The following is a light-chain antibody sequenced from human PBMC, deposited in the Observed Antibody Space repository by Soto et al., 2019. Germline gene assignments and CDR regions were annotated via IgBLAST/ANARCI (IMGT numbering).Light chain of an antibody. CDR2: GAS. Sequence: EIVLTQSPDTLSLSPGERATLSCRANQSVSSNFLAWYQQKPGQAPRLLISGASNRATGIPDRFSGSGSGTDFTLTISRLEPEDFAVYYCQQYGVSPLTFGPGTKVEIK. J-gene: IGKJ3*01. CDR1: QSVSSNF. CDR3: QQYGVSPLT. V-gene: IGKV3-20*01.